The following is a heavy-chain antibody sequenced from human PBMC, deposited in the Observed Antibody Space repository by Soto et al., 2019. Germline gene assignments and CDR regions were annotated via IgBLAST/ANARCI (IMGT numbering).Heavy chain of an antibody. CDR1: GYTFTSYG. D-gene: IGHD3-22*01. J-gene: IGHJ1*01. CDR3: AREDYDSSGYSTYFQN. Sequence: ASVKVSCKASGYTFTSYGINWVRQAPGRGLEWMGWIDPGNGNTKYSQQFQGRVIIDRDTSASTAYMELSSLRSDDTAVYYCAREDYDSSGYSTYFQNWAQGTLVTVSS. CDR2: IDPGNGNT. V-gene: IGHV1-3*01.